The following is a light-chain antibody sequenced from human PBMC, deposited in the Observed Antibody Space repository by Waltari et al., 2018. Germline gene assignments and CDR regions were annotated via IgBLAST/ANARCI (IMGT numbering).Light chain of an antibody. V-gene: IGKV1-12*01. CDR2: DAP. Sequence: DIQMTQSPSSVSASVGDRVIMTCRAGQDISRWVAWYQQKQGQAPKFLVYDAPTLQSGVPSRFSGSGSGTDFTLTISSLQPEDFATYYCQQGNDFPLTFGGGTKVEI. CDR1: QDISRW. CDR3: QQGNDFPLT. J-gene: IGKJ4*01.